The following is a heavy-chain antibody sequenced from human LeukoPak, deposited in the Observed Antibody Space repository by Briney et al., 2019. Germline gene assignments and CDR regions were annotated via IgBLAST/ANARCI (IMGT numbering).Heavy chain of an antibody. J-gene: IGHJ4*02. CDR2: VYYSGNT. D-gene: IGHD2-2*01. CDR1: GGSISSYY. Sequence: SETLSLTCTVSGGSISSYYWSWIRQPPGRGLEYIGHVYYSGNTDYNPSLESRVTMSVDTSKNQFSLRLNSVTAADTAVYYCARWYCSTTTCYYLDHWGQGTLVTVSS. V-gene: IGHV4-59*01. CDR3: ARWYCSTTTCYYLDH.